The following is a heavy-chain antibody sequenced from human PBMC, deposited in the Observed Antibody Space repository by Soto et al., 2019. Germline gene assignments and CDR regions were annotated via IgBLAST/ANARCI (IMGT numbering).Heavy chain of an antibody. V-gene: IGHV3-7*01. CDR2: IKQDGSEK. CDR3: ARSNGERSSDAFDI. CDR1: GFTFSSYW. J-gene: IGHJ3*02. Sequence: GGSLRLSCAASGFTFSSYWMSWVRQAPGKGLEWVANIKQDGSEKYYVDSVKGRFTISRDNAKNSLYLQMNSLRAEDTAVYYCARSNGERSSDAFDIWGQGTMVTVSS. D-gene: IGHD6-6*01.